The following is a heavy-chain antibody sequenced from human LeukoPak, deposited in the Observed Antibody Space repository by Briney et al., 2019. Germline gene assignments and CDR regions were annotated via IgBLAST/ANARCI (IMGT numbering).Heavy chain of an antibody. CDR1: GGTFSSYA. CDR2: IIPILGIA. Sequence: SVKVSCKASGGTFSSYAISRVRQAPGQGLEWMGRIIPILGIANYAQKFQGRVTITADKSTSTAYMALSSLRSEDTAVYYCARGDVVPAAYYFDYWGQRTLVTVSS. J-gene: IGHJ4*02. D-gene: IGHD2-2*01. CDR3: ARGDVVPAAYYFDY. V-gene: IGHV1-69*04.